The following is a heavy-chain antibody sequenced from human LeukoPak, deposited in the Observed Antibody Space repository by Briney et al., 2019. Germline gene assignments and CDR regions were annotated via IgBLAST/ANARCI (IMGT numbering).Heavy chain of an antibody. CDR3: AREIGRIGVVVIAWYFDL. V-gene: IGHV4-61*02. CDR1: GGSISSGSYY. Sequence: PSQTLSLTCTVSGGSISSGSYYWSWIRQPAGKGLEWIGRIYTSGDTNYNPSLKSRVTISVDTPKNQFSLKLSSVTAADTAVYYCAREIGRIGVVVIAWYFDLWGRGTLVTVSS. D-gene: IGHD3-22*01. CDR2: IYTSGDT. J-gene: IGHJ2*01.